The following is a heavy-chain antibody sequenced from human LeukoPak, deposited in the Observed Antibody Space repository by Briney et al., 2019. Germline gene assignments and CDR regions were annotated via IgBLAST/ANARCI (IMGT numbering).Heavy chain of an antibody. J-gene: IGHJ4*02. V-gene: IGHV4-4*07. CDR3: ARGDNRLRWNGAFDF. CDR1: GGSISSYY. Sequence: PSETLSLTCTVSGGSISSYYWSWIRQPAGKGLEWIGRIYASGNTNYNPSLKSRVTMSQDTSENQFALKLTSVTAADTAVYYRARGDNRLRWNGAFDFWGRGTLVTVSS. D-gene: IGHD4-23*01. CDR2: IYASGNT.